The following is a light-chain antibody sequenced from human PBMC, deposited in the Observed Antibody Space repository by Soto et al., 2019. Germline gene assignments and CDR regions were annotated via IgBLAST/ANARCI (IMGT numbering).Light chain of an antibody. V-gene: IGKV1-5*01. J-gene: IGKJ2*01. CDR2: GSS. CDR3: QQSYDTPYT. CDR1: QTISSW. Sequence: DIQMTQSPSTLSGSVGDRVTITCRASQTISSWLAWYQQKPGKAPKLLIYGSSTLQSGVPSRFSGSGSGTEFTLTISNLQPEDFATYFCQQSYDTPYTFGQGTKLEIK.